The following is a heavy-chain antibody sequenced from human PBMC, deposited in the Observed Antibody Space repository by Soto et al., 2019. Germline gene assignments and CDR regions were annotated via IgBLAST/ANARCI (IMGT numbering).Heavy chain of an antibody. Sequence: SVKVPCKASGGTFNNYPITWVRQAPGQGLEWMGGSIPIFGTANYAQKFQGRVTISVDESTSTAYMELSSLRSEDTAVYYCARGRGYSGDDHYYYFDMDVWGQGTTVTVSS. CDR1: GGTFNNYP. J-gene: IGHJ6*02. CDR3: ARGRGYSGDDHYYYFDMDV. V-gene: IGHV1-69*13. D-gene: IGHD5-12*01. CDR2: SIPIFGTA.